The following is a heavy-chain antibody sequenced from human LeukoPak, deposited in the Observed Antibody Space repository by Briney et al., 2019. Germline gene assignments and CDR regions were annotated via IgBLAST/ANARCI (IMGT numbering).Heavy chain of an antibody. CDR3: ARGHCSSTSCYNGYDY. V-gene: IGHV5-51*01. CDR2: IYPGDSDT. J-gene: IGHJ4*02. CDR1: EYSFTSYW. Sequence: PGESLKISCKGSEYSFTSYWIGWVRQMPGKGLEWMGIIYPGDSDTRYSPSFQGQVTISADKSISTAYLQWSSLKASDTAMYYCARGHCSSTSCYNGYDYWGQGTLVTVSS. D-gene: IGHD2-2*02.